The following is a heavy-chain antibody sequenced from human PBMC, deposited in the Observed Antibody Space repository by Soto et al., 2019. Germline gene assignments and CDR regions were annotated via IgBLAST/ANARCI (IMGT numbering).Heavy chain of an antibody. CDR2: IKQEGSEK. CDR1: GFTFSSYW. Sequence: GGSLRLSCAASGFTFSSYWMSWVRQAPGKGLEWVANIKQEGSEKYYGDSVKGRFTIARDNAKNSLYLQMTSLSAEETAVYYCARELLGYCSGGSCYFGYWGQGTLVTVSS. CDR3: ARELLGYCSGGSCYFGY. D-gene: IGHD2-15*01. J-gene: IGHJ4*02. V-gene: IGHV3-7*01.